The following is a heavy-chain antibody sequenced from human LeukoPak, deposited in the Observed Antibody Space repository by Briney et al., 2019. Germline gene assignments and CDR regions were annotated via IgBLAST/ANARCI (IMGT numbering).Heavy chain of an antibody. CDR3: ATLLDIVVVGAFDI. D-gene: IGHD2-15*01. V-gene: IGHV1-24*01. Sequence: ASVKVSCKFSGYTLTELSMHWVRQAPGKVLGWMGGFDPEDGETIYAQKFQGRVTMTEDTSTDTAYMELSSLRSEDTAVYYCATLLDIVVVGAFDIWGQGTMVTVSS. CDR1: GYTLTELS. J-gene: IGHJ3*02. CDR2: FDPEDGET.